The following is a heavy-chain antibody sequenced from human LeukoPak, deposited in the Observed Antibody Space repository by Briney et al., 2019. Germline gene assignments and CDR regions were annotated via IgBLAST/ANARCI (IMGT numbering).Heavy chain of an antibody. D-gene: IGHD5-12*01. CDR1: TFTFSNYW. Sequence: GGSLRLSCAASTFTFSNYWMNWVRQAPGKGLEWVATIKHDGSEKHYVDSVEGRFTISRDNAMNSLYLQMNSLRAEDTAVYYCARDRGLSGYDLCDYWGQGTLVTVSS. CDR3: ARDRGLSGYDLCDY. J-gene: IGHJ4*02. CDR2: IKHDGSEK. V-gene: IGHV3-7*01.